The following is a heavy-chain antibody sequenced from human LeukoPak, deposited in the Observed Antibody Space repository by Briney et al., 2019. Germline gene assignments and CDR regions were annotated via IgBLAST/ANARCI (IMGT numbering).Heavy chain of an antibody. CDR1: GFTVSSNY. CDR3: ARHSVYGSGSYYHYYGMDV. V-gene: IGHV3-66*04. Sequence: GGSLRLSCAASGFTVSSNYVSWVRQAPGKGLEWVSVIYSGGSTYYADSVKGRFTISRDNSKNTLYLQMNSLRAEDTAVYYCARHSVYGSGSYYHYYGMDVWGQGTTVTVSS. J-gene: IGHJ6*02. D-gene: IGHD3-10*01. CDR2: IYSGGST.